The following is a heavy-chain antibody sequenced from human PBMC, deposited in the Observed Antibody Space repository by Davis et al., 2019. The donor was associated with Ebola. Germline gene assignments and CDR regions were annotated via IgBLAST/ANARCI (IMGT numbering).Heavy chain of an antibody. V-gene: IGHV3-30*02. Sequence: GGSLRLSCAASGFTFSSYGMHWVRQAPGKGLEWVAVIWYDGSNKYYADSVKGRFTISRDNSKNTLYLQMNSLRAEDTAVYYCAKVGYCSSTSCYTFFDYWGQGTLVTVSS. D-gene: IGHD2-2*02. J-gene: IGHJ4*02. CDR2: IWYDGSNK. CDR1: GFTFSSYG. CDR3: AKVGYCSSTSCYTFFDY.